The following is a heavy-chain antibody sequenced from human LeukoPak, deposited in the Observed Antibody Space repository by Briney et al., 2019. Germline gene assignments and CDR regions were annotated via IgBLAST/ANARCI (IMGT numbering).Heavy chain of an antibody. D-gene: IGHD5-18*01. CDR1: GFTFSSYA. Sequence: GRSLRLSCAASGFTFSSYAMHWVRQAPGKGLEWVAVKSYDGSNKYYADSVKGRFTISRDNSKNTLYLQMNSLRAEDTAVYYCARAIGYSYGYFDYWGQGTLVTVSS. V-gene: IGHV3-30*04. CDR2: KSYDGSNK. J-gene: IGHJ4*02. CDR3: ARAIGYSYGYFDY.